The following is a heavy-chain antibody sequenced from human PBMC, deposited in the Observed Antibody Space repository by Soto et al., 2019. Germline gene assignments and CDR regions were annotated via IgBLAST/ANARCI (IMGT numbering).Heavy chain of an antibody. J-gene: IGHJ6*02. D-gene: IGHD1-20*01. V-gene: IGHV3-30-3*01. CDR1: GFTFSSYA. CDR2: ISYDGSNK. Sequence: QVQLVESGGGVVQPGRSLRLSCAASGFTFSSYAMHWVRQAPGKGLEWVAVISYDGSNKYYADSVKGRFTISRDNSKNTLYLQMNSLRGEDTAVYYCARGISHYYGMDVWGQGTTVTVSS. CDR3: ARGISHYYGMDV.